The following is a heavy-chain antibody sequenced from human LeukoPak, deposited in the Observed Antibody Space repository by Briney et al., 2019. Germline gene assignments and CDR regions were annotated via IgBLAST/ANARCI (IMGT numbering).Heavy chain of an antibody. D-gene: IGHD3-3*02. CDR2: ISSTSNAR. V-gene: IGHV3-48*04. Sequence: GGSLRLSCVASGFSLRDYSMNWVRQAPGKGLEWVSYISSTSNARYYVDSVKGRFTTSRDNAKNSLYLHMNSLRAEDTAVYYCARDRHLYNYDGLDVWGQGTTVAVS. CDR1: GFSLRDYS. J-gene: IGHJ6*02. CDR3: ARDRHLYNYDGLDV.